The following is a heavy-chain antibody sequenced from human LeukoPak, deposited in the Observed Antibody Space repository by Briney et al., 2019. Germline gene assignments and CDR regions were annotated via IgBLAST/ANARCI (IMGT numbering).Heavy chain of an antibody. CDR1: GYTVTSYA. CDR3: ARIRAPSIAAAAYYFDY. D-gene: IGHD6-13*01. CDR2: INAGNGNT. Sequence: GASVKVSCKASGYTVTSYAMHWVRQAPGQRLEWMGWINAGNGNTKYSQKFQGRVTITRDTSASTAYMELSSLRSEDTAVYYCARIRAPSIAAAAYYFDYWGQGTLVTVSS. V-gene: IGHV1-3*01. J-gene: IGHJ4*02.